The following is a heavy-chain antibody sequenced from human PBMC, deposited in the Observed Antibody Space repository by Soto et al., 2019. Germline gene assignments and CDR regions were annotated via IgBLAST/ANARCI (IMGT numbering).Heavy chain of an antibody. CDR3: AADSRYCSGGNCEDY. J-gene: IGHJ4*02. V-gene: IGHV1-58*01. CDR2: IVVGSGHT. D-gene: IGHD2-15*01. Sequence: SVKGSCKASGFTFSSSAVQWVRQARGQRLEWIGWIVVGSGHTNYAQQFQERVTITRDMSTSTAYMELSSLRSEDTAVYYCAADSRYCSGGNCEDYWGQGTLVTVSS. CDR1: GFTFSSSA.